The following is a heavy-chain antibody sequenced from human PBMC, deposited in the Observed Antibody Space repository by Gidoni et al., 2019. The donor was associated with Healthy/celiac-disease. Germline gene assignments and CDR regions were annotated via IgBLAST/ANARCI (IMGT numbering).Heavy chain of an antibody. CDR2: SSWNSGSI. CDR3: AKGAVAGYDAFDI. CDR1: GFTFDDYA. J-gene: IGHJ3*02. Sequence: EVQLVESGGGLVQPGRSLRLSWAAAGFTFDDYAMHWVRHAPGKGLEWVSGSSWNSGSIGYADSVKGRFTISRDNAKNSLYLQMNSLRAEDTALYYCAKGAVAGYDAFDIWGQGTMVTVSS. D-gene: IGHD6-19*01. V-gene: IGHV3-9*01.